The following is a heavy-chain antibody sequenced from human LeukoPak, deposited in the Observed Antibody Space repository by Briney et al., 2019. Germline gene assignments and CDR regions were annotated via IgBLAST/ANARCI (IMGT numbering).Heavy chain of an antibody. V-gene: IGHV1-18*04. J-gene: IGHJ4*02. Sequence: RASVKVSCKASGYTFTGYYMHWVRQAPGQGLEWMGRINPNNGNTNYAQKLQGRVTMTTDTSTSTAYMKLRSLRSDDTAVYYCARVLGSGWPLDYWGQGTLVTVSS. D-gene: IGHD6-19*01. CDR1: GYTFTGYY. CDR2: INPNNGNT. CDR3: ARVLGSGWPLDY.